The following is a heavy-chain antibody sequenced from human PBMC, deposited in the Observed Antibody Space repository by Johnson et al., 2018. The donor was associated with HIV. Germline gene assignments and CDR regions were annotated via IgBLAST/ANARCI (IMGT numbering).Heavy chain of an antibody. CDR2: IKQDGSEK. D-gene: IGHD6-6*01. V-gene: IGHV3-7*03. CDR3: ARESLLITPRRDDAFDI. CDR1: GFTFSSYW. J-gene: IGHJ3*02. Sequence: VQLVESGGGLVQPGGSLRLSCAASGFTFSSYWMSWVRQAPGKGLEWVANIKQDGSEKYYVDSVKGRFTISRDNAKNSLYLQMNSLTAEDTALYYCARESLLITPRRDDAFDIWGQGTMVTVSS.